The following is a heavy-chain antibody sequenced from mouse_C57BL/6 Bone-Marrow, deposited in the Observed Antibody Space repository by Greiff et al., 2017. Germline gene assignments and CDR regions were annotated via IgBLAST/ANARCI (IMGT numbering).Heavy chain of an antibody. V-gene: IGHV1-5*01. J-gene: IGHJ3*01. CDR1: GYTFTSYW. CDR2: IYPGNSDT. Sequence: EVQLQQSGTVLARPGASVKMSCKTSGYTFTSYWMHWVKQRPGQGLEWIGAIYPGNSDTSYNQKFQGKAKLTAVTAASTAYMELSSLTNEDSAVYYCTREPSILFAYWGQGTLVTVSA. D-gene: IGHD2-10*02. CDR3: TREPSILFAY.